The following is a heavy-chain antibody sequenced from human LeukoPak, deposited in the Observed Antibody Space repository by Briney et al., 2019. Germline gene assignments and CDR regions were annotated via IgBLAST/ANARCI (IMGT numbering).Heavy chain of an antibody. Sequence: GGSLRLSCAASGLTFSSYAVGWGRQAPGKGLEWVSAISCSGGSTYYADSVKGRFTISRDNSKNTLYLQMNGLRLEDTAVYYSAKDYSSGWYYFDYWGQGTLVTVPS. CDR2: ISCSGGST. D-gene: IGHD6-19*01. CDR1: GLTFSSYA. J-gene: IGHJ4*02. CDR3: AKDYSSGWYYFDY. V-gene: IGHV3-23*01.